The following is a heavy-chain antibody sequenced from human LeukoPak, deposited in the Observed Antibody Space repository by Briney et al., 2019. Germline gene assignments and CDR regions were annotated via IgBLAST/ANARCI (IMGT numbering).Heavy chain of an antibody. V-gene: IGHV4-59*01. CDR3: ARDGDTAMILFAFDI. CDR2: ISYFGST. D-gene: IGHD5-18*01. Sequence: PSETLSLTCAVSGGSIRNYCWSWIRQPPGKGLEWIGYISYFGSTNYNPSLESRVTMSVDTSKNQFSLKLSSMTAADTAVYYCARDGDTAMILFAFDIWGQGTMVTVSS. CDR1: GGSIRNYC. J-gene: IGHJ3*02.